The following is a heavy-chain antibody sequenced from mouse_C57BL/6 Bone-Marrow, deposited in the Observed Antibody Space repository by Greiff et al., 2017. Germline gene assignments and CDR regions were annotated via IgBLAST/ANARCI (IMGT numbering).Heavy chain of an antibody. CDR2: IYPGSGST. CDR3: ARCNSNYDWYFDV. CDR1: GYTFTSYW. Sequence: VQLQQPGAELVKPGASVKMSCKASGYTFTSYWITWVKQRPGQGLEWIGDIYPGSGSTNYNEKFKSKATLTVDTSSSTAYMQLSSLTSEDSAVYYCARCNSNYDWYFDVWGTGATVTVSS. J-gene: IGHJ1*03. V-gene: IGHV1-55*01. D-gene: IGHD2-5*01.